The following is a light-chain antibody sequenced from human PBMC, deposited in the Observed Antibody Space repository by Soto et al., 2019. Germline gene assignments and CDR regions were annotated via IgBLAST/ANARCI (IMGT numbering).Light chain of an antibody. CDR2: GGS. V-gene: IGKV3-15*01. CDR1: QSVSSN. J-gene: IGKJ2*01. CDR3: QQYNNWPPGT. Sequence: IVMTQSPATLSVSPGERATLSCRASQSVSSNLAWYQQKPGQAPRLLIYGGSTRATGIPARFSVSGPGTEFTLTLTSLQSEDFAVYYCQQYNNWPPGTFGQGTKLEIK.